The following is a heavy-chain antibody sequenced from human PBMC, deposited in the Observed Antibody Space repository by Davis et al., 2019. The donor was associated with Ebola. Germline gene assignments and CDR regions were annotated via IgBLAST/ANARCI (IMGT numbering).Heavy chain of an antibody. CDR1: GGSISSGGYY. D-gene: IGHD3-16*01. CDR3: ARGDGGGMIPRVGYGMDV. CDR2: IYYSGST. V-gene: IGHV4-61*08. J-gene: IGHJ6*02. Sequence: MPSETLSLTCTVSGGSISSGGYYWSWIRQHPGKGLEWIGYIYYSGSTYYNPSLKGRVTISVDTSKNQFSLKLSSVTAADTAVYYCARGDGGGMIPRVGYGMDVWGQGTTVTVSS.